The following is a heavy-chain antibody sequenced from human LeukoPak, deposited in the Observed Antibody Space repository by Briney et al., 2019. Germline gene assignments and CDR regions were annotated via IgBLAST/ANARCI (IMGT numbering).Heavy chain of an antibody. CDR1: GYTFTSYT. CDR2: INAGNGNT. Sequence: GASVKVSCKASGYTFTSYTMHWVRQAPGQRLEWMGWINAGNGNTKYSQKFQGRVTITRDTSASTAYMELSSLRSEDTAVYYCARDLGTAMALDYYGMDVWGKGTTVTVSS. V-gene: IGHV1-3*01. D-gene: IGHD5-18*01. J-gene: IGHJ6*04. CDR3: ARDLGTAMALDYYGMDV.